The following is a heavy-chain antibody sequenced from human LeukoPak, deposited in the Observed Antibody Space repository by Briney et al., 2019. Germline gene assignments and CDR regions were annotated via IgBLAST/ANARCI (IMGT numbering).Heavy chain of an antibody. J-gene: IGHJ4*02. Sequence: GGSLRLSCAASGFTFSSYGMHWVRQAPGKGLEWVAVTSYDGSNKYYADSVKGRFTISRDNSKNTLYLQMNSLRAEDTAVYYCAREGPYYSSSWPDWGQGTLVTVSS. D-gene: IGHD6-13*01. CDR2: TSYDGSNK. CDR1: GFTFSSYG. CDR3: AREGPYYSSSWPD. V-gene: IGHV3-30*19.